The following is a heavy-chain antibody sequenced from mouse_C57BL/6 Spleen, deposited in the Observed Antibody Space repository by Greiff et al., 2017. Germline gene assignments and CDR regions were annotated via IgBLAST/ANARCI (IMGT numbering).Heavy chain of an antibody. Sequence: VQLQQSGPELVKPRASVKIPCKASGYTFTDYNMDWVKQSHGKSLEWIGDINPNNGGTIYNQKFKGKATLTVDKSSSTAYMELRSLTSEDTAVYYCARCYCGAFGYWGQGTLVTVSA. V-gene: IGHV1-18*01. J-gene: IGHJ3*01. CDR3: ARCYCGAFGY. CDR1: GYTFTDYN. D-gene: IGHD2-13*01. CDR2: INPNNGGT.